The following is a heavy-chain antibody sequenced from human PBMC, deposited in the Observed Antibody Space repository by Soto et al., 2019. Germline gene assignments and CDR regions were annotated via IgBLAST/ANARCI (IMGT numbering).Heavy chain of an antibody. CDR2: IKTKTDGGTT. J-gene: IGHJ4*02. V-gene: IGHV3-15*01. CDR3: VTRAGLGDSERFDS. CDR1: GFTFSNAW. Sequence: EVQLVESGGGFVKPGGSLRLSCAASGFTFSNAWMSWVRQAPGKGLEWVGRIKTKTDGGTTDYAAPVKGRFTISRADSKNTLHLGMNGLSTEGTAVYDCVTRAGLGDSERFDSWGQGTLVTVSS. D-gene: IGHD3-16*01.